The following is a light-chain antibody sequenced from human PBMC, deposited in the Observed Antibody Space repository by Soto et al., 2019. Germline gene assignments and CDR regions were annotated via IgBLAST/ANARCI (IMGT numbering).Light chain of an antibody. CDR2: AAS. V-gene: IGKV1-39*01. CDR3: QQTYSTAQT. CDR1: QTVSNY. Sequence: DIQMTQSPSSLSASVGDRVTITCRTSQTVSNYLNWYQQKPGKAPKLLIYAASNLYSGVPSRFSGSGSGTDFTLTISSLQPEDFATYHCQQTYSTAQTFGQGTKVDIK. J-gene: IGKJ1*01.